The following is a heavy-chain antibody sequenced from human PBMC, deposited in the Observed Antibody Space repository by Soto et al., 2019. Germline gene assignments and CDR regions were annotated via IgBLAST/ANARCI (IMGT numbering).Heavy chain of an antibody. V-gene: IGHV3-21*01. CDR3: ARDAGYCSSTSCYAGGWFDP. D-gene: IGHD2-2*01. Sequence: GGSLRLSCAASGFTFSTYAMSWVRQAPGKGLEWVSSISSSSSYIYYADSVKGRFTISRDNAKNSLYLQMNSLRAEDTAVYYCARDAGYCSSTSCYAGGWFDPWGQGTLVTVSS. CDR2: ISSSSSYI. CDR1: GFTFSTYA. J-gene: IGHJ5*02.